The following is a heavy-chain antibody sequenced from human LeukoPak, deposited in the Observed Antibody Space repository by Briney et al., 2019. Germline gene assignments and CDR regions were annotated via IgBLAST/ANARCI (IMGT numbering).Heavy chain of an antibody. CDR3: ARGGLSRWYYYGSGSHWFDP. V-gene: IGHV1-18*01. D-gene: IGHD3-10*01. CDR1: GYTLTHYG. CDR2: ISAYNGNT. Sequence: GASVKVSCKASGYTLTHYGISWVRQAPGQGLEWMGWISAYNGNTNYAQKLQGRVTMTTDTSTSTAYMELRSLRSDDTAVYYCARGGLSRWYYYGSGSHWFDPWGQGTLVTVSS. J-gene: IGHJ5*02.